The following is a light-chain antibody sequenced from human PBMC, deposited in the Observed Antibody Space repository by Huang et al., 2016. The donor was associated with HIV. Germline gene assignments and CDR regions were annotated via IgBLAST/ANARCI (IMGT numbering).Light chain of an antibody. J-gene: IGKJ4*01. CDR3: QQSYSTLT. V-gene: IGKV1-39*01. Sequence: DIQMTQSPSSLSASVGDRVTITCRASQSISSYLNWYQQKPGKAPKLLIDAASRLQSGVPSRFSGSGSGTDFTLTISSLQPEDFATYYCQQSYSTLTFGGGTKVEIK. CDR2: AAS. CDR1: QSISSY.